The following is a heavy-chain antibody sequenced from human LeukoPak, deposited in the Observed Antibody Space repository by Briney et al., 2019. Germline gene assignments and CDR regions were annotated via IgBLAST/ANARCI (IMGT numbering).Heavy chain of an antibody. CDR1: GFIVSSTY. D-gene: IGHD2-2*01. V-gene: IGHV3-53*05. Sequence: PGGSLRLSCTASGFIVSSTYMTWVRQAPGKGLEWVSVIYGGGNTYYADSVQGRFTTSRDNSRNTVYLQMNSLRSEDTAVYYCAREGDYAPLPFDYWGQGTLVTVSS. J-gene: IGHJ4*02. CDR3: AREGDYAPLPFDY. CDR2: IYGGGNT.